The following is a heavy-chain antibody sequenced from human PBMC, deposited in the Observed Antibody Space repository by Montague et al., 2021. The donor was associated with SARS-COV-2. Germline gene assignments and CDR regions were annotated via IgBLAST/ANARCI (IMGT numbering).Heavy chain of an antibody. CDR1: GFSLSTSGMC. V-gene: IGHV2-70*01. CDR3: ARTYYYGSGSYYTYYFDY. CDR2: IDWDDNK. Sequence: PALVTPTQTLTLTRTFSGFSLSTSGMCVSWIRQPPGKALEWLALIDWDDNKYYSTSLKTRLTISKDTSKNQVVLTMTNMDPVDTATYYCARTYYYGSGSYYTYYFDYWGQGTLVTVSS. D-gene: IGHD3-10*01. J-gene: IGHJ4*02.